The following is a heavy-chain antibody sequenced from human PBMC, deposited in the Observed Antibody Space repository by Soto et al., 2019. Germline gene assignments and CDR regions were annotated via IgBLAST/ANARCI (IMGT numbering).Heavy chain of an antibody. D-gene: IGHD6-19*01. Sequence: SVKVSCKASGGTFSSYAISWVRQAPGQGLEWVGGIIPIFGTANYAQKFQGRVTITADKSTSTAYMELSSLRSEDTAVYYCARAPYSSGWRDAFDIWGQGTMVTVSS. CDR3: ARAPYSSGWRDAFDI. CDR2: IIPIFGTA. CDR1: GGTFSSYA. V-gene: IGHV1-69*06. J-gene: IGHJ3*02.